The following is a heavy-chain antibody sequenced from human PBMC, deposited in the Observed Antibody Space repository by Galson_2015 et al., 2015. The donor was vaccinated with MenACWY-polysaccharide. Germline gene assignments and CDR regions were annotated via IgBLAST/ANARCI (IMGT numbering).Heavy chain of an antibody. CDR1: GASIYSGGPY. J-gene: IGHJ5*02. CDR2: MSHRGTT. D-gene: IGHD4-17*01. CDR3: ARIPSTVTSFGWFDP. Sequence: TLSLTCTVSGASIYSGGPYWTRIRPHPGEGLGGIGDMSHRGTTNHNPPPRRRAALSREPSKQQIPPSLTSVTAADTAVYYCARIPSTVTSFGWFDPWGQGTLVTVSS. V-gene: IGHV4-31*03.